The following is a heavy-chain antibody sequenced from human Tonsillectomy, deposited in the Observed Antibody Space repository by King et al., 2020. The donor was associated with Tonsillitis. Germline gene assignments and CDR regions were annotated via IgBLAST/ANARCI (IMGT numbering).Heavy chain of an antibody. D-gene: IGHD2-21*02. CDR2: ISASFGST. J-gene: IGHJ3*02. V-gene: IGHV3-23*04. CDR3: AKHSVVVTAILLGYAFDI. Sequence: VQLVESGGGLVQPGGSLRLSCAASGFTFSRSAMSWVRQAPGKGLEWVSAISASFGSTFYADSVKGRFTISRDNSKDTLYLQMNSLRAEDTAVYYCAKHSVVVTAILLGYAFDIWGQGTMVTVSS. CDR1: GFTFSRSA.